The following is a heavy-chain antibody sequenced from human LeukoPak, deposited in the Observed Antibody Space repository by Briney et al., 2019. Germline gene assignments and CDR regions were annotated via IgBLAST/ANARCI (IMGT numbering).Heavy chain of an antibody. D-gene: IGHD5-12*01. CDR2: IYPGDSDI. Sequence: GESLQISCKDSGYRFSSYWIAWVRQMPGKGLEYIGIIYPGDSDIRYSPSFQGQVTISADKSISTAYLQWSSLKASDTAMYYCARPSAGYSGYDPWGQGTLVTVSS. CDR1: GYRFSSYW. V-gene: IGHV5-51*01. CDR3: ARPSAGYSGYDP. J-gene: IGHJ5*02.